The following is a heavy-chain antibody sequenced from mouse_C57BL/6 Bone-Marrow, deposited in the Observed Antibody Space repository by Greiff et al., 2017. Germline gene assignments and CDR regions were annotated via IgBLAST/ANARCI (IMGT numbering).Heavy chain of an antibody. CDR3: ARHNYVFDY. CDR2: ISSGGSYT. V-gene: IGHV5-6*01. D-gene: IGHD2-1*01. CDR1: GFTFSSYG. Sequence: EVQLQQSGGDLVKPGGSLKLSCAASGFTFSSYGMSWVRQTPDKRLEWVATISSGGSYTYYPDSVKGRFTISRDNAKNTLYLQMSSLKSEDTAMYYCARHNYVFDYWGQGTTLTVSS. J-gene: IGHJ2*01.